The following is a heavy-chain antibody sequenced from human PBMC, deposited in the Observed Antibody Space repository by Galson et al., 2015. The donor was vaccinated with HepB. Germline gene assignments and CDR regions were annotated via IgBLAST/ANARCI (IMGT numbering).Heavy chain of an antibody. CDR3: ARDDGSYFAGTFHY. V-gene: IGHV1-2*02. J-gene: IGHJ4*02. CDR1: GYTFSDYY. CDR2: INPNSGGT. Sequence: SVKVSCKAPGYTFSDYYMHWVRQAPGQGLEWMGWINPNSGGTNYAQNFQGRVTMTLDTSITTAYMELRRLRSDDTAVYYCARDDGSYFAGTFHYWGQGTLVTVSS. D-gene: IGHD1-26*01.